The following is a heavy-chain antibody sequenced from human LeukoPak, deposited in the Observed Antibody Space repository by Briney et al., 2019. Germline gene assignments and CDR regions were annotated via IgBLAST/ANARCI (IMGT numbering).Heavy chain of an antibody. CDR3: ARERVTSGPPGVY. V-gene: IGHV1-69*13. CDR2: IIPMFGTV. D-gene: IGHD6-19*01. J-gene: IGHJ4*02. Sequence: GASVKVSCKASGGAFSSYTITWVRQAPGQGLEWMGGIIPMFGTVSYAQKFQGRVTITADESTSTAYMELSSLRSEDTALYFCARERVTSGPPGVYWGQGTLVTVSS. CDR1: GGAFSSYT.